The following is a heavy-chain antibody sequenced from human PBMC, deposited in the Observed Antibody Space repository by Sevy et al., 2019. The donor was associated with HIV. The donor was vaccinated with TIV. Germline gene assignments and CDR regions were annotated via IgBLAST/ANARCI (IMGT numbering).Heavy chain of an antibody. Sequence: GGSLRLSCEASGYTFKSYSLNWVRQAPGKGLEWLSFITSSSTTIYYASSVKGRFTVSRDDAKNSQHLEMDGLREEDTAVYYCARVIGSGFSYWVFYYYGMGLWGRGTTVTVSS. V-gene: IGHV3-48*02. D-gene: IGHD3-10*01. CDR3: ARVIGSGFSYWVFYYYGMGL. CDR1: GYTFKSYS. CDR2: ITSSSTTI. J-gene: IGHJ6*02.